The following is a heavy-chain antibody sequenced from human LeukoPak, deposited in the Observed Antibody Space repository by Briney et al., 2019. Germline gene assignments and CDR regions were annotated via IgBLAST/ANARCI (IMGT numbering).Heavy chain of an antibody. CDR1: GFTFSTYS. CDR3: ARSGYDILTGYWPFDP. J-gene: IGHJ5*02. V-gene: IGHV3-21*01. D-gene: IGHD3-9*01. CDR2: ISSSSSYI. Sequence: GGSLRLSCAASGFTFSTYSMNWVRQAPGKGLEWVSSISSSSSYIHYADSVKGRFTISRDNAKNSLYLQMNSLRAEDTAVYYCARSGYDILTGYWPFDPWGQGTLVTVSS.